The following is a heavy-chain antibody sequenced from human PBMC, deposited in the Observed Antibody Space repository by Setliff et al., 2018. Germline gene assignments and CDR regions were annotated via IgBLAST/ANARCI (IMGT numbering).Heavy chain of an antibody. V-gene: IGHV4-39*01. D-gene: IGHD6-6*01. J-gene: IGHJ6*02. CDR3: ARQAKSIAAPPADYYGMDV. CDR1: GASINNSLNY. Sequence: SETLSLTCTVSGASINNSLNYWAWIRQPPGQGLEWIGLIYDTGSTYYNPSLKSRVTISVDASKNHFSLKLSSVTAADTAVYYCARQAKSIAAPPADYYGMDVWGQGTTVTVSS. CDR2: IYDTGST.